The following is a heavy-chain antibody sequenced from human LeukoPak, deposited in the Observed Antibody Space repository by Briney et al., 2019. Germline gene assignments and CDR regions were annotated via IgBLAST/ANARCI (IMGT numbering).Heavy chain of an antibody. J-gene: IGHJ4*02. Sequence: GGSLRLSCAASGFTFSNYGMSWVRQAPGKGLEWVSTISGDGANTHYADSARGRLAISRDNSKNMLYLQMNSPRAEDTAVYYCTKNAPPPRSPPTMFDYWGQGTQVTVSS. CDR1: GFTFSNYG. V-gene: IGHV3-23*01. D-gene: IGHD2-2*01. CDR3: TKNAPPPRSPPTMFDY. CDR2: ISGDGANT.